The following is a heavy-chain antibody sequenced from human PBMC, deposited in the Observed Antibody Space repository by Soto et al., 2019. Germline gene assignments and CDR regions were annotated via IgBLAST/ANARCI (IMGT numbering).Heavy chain of an antibody. Sequence: PGGSLRLSCAASGSTFSSYWMHWVRQAPGKGLVWVSRINGDGSSTSYADSVKGRFTISRDNAKNTLYLQMNSLRAEDTAVYYCARDSRPGVDVWGQGTTVTVSS. V-gene: IGHV3-74*01. CDR3: ARDSRPGVDV. J-gene: IGHJ6*02. CDR2: INGDGSST. CDR1: GSTFSSYW.